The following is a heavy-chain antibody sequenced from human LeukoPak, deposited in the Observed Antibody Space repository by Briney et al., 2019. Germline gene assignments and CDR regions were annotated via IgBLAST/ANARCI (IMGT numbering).Heavy chain of an antibody. CDR2: IGNTGRTI. J-gene: IGHJ4*02. D-gene: IGHD1-14*01. CDR3: VRGDRYFFDY. V-gene: IGHV3-48*03. CDR1: GFRFSSYE. Sequence: GGSLRLSCAASGFRFSSYEMNWVRQAPGRGLEWVSYIGNTGRTIYYVDSVKGRFTVSRDNAKNSLYLRMNSLRAEDTAIYYCVRGDRYFFDYWGQGTLVTVSS.